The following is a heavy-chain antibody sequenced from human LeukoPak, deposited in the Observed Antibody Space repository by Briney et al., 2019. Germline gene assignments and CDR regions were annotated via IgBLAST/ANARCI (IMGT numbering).Heavy chain of an antibody. CDR3: ARGAMSTFARFDS. J-gene: IGHJ4*02. V-gene: IGHV3-53*01. CDR2: IFADDLT. CDR1: GFSVSDHY. D-gene: IGHD2/OR15-2a*01. Sequence: GGSLRLSCVVSGFSVSDHYMSWVRQAPGKGLQWLSVIFADDLTYYEDSIKGRFTISRDRSQNTLYLQMKSLRAEYTAVYYCARGAMSTFARFDSWGQGTLVSVSS.